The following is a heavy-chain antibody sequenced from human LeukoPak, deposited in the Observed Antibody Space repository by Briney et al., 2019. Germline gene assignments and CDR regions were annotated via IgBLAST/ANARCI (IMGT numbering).Heavy chain of an antibody. CDR1: GFTFSSYS. CDR3: ARDFSAAANYYYGMDV. CDR2: ISSSSSTI. Sequence: AGGSLRLSCAASGFTFSSYSMNWVRQAPGKGLEWVSYISSSSSTIYYADSVKGRFTISRDNAKNSLYLQMNSLRAEDTAVYYCARDFSAAANYYYGMDVWGQGTTVTVSS. D-gene: IGHD6-13*01. J-gene: IGHJ6*02. V-gene: IGHV3-48*01.